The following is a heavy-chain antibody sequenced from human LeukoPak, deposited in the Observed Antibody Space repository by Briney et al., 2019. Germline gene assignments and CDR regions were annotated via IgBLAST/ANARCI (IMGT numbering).Heavy chain of an antibody. CDR3: ARHRVRSMVRGVLKSLNYYYYYMDV. Sequence: SETLSLTCAVYGGSFSGYYWSWIRQPPGKGLEWIGEINHSGSTNYNPSLKSRVTISVDTSKNQFSLKLSSVTAADTAVYYCARHRVRSMVRGVLKSLNYYYYYMDVWGKGTTVTISS. CDR2: INHSGST. V-gene: IGHV4-34*01. CDR1: GGSFSGYY. J-gene: IGHJ6*03. D-gene: IGHD3-10*01.